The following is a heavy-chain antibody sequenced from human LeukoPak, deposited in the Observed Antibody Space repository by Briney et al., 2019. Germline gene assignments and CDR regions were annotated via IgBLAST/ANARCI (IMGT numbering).Heavy chain of an antibody. V-gene: IGHV4-30-4*08. CDR1: GGSIDSGDSF. CDR2: IDNRGNT. D-gene: IGHD3-22*01. Sequence: SETLSLTCTVSGGSIDSGDSFWGWIRQSPGKGLEWMGHIDNRGNTYYSPTLKSRLTISIDTSRNQFSLHLTSVTAADTAVYYCACKKPDYDSSGYYLADAFDIWGQGTMVTVSS. CDR3: ACKKPDYDSSGYYLADAFDI. J-gene: IGHJ3*02.